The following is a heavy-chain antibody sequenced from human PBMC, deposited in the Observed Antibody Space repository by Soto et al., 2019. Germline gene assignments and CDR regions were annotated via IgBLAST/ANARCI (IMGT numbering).Heavy chain of an antibody. V-gene: IGHV4-34*01. Sequence: QVQLQQWGAGLLKPSETLSLTCAVYGGSFSGYYWSWIHQPPGKGLEWIGEINHSGSTNYNPSLKSRVTISVDTSKNQFSLKLSSVTAADTAVYYCARGRYDFWSGYYSTYYFDYWGQGTLVTVSS. D-gene: IGHD3-3*01. CDR2: INHSGST. CDR1: GGSFSGYY. J-gene: IGHJ4*02. CDR3: ARGRYDFWSGYYSTYYFDY.